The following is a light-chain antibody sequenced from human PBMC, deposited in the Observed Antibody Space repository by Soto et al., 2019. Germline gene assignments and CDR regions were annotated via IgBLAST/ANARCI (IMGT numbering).Light chain of an antibody. CDR3: QQRDKWPRT. CDR2: GAS. CDR1: QSVSSY. V-gene: IGKV3-11*01. Sequence: EIVLTQSPATLSLSPGERATLSCRASQSVSSYLAWYQHKPGQAPRLLIYGASNRATDIPARFSGRGSGTDFTLTISSLESGDSALYYCQQRDKWPRTFGQGTKLEIK. J-gene: IGKJ2*01.